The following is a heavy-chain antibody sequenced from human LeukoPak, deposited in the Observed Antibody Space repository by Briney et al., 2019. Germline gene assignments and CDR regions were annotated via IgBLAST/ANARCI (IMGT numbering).Heavy chain of an antibody. D-gene: IGHD6-13*01. CDR2: ISAYNGNT. CDR1: GYTFTGYY. J-gene: IGHJ3*02. V-gene: IGHV1-18*04. CDR3: ASFTQQLNAFDI. Sequence: ASVKVSCKASGYTFTGYYMHWVRQAPGQGLEWMGWISAYNGNTNYAQKLQGRVTMTTDTSTSTAYMELRSLRSDDTAVYYCASFTQQLNAFDIWGRGTMVTVSS.